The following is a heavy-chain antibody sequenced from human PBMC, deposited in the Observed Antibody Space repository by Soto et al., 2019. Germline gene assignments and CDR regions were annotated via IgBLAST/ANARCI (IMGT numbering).Heavy chain of an antibody. V-gene: IGHV4-4*07. D-gene: IGHD5-12*01. CDR2: IFSSGST. J-gene: IGHJ4*02. CDR1: GGSINTFY. CDR3: AREGSYSAYNFAHGIQLWSFDF. Sequence: SETLYLTCTVSGGSINTFYWSWVRQPAGKGLEWIGRIFSSGSTSFNPSLESRVAMSVDTSKNHFSLNLSSVTAADMAVYYCAREGSYSAYNFAHGIQLWSFDFWGQGALVTVSS.